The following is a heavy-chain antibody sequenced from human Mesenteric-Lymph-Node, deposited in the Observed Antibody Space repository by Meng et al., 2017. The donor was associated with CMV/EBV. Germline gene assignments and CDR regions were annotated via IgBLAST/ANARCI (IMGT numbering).Heavy chain of an antibody. J-gene: IGHJ6*02. CDR3: AKDQTGSDSSSWYYYYYGMDV. CDR1: GFTFSSYS. D-gene: IGHD6-13*01. Sequence: GGSLRLSCAASGFTFSSYSMNWVRQAPGKGLEWVSSISSSSSYIYYADSVKGRFTISRDNAKNSLYLQMNSLRAEDTAVYYCAKDQTGSDSSSWYYYYYGMDVWGQGTTVTVSS. CDR2: ISSSSSYI. V-gene: IGHV3-21*01.